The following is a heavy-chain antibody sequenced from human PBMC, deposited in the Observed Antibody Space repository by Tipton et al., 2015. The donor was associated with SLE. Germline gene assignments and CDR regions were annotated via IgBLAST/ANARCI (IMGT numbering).Heavy chain of an antibody. J-gene: IGHJ4*02. D-gene: IGHD7-27*01. V-gene: IGHV3-74*03. Sequence: SLRLSFVASGFTFTSYWMYWVRQAPGKGLLWVSRIDTDGSSTPYADSVKGRFTISRDNAQNTLYLQMNSLRADDTAVYYCARDHWGSLDSWGQGTLVTVSS. CDR3: ARDHWGSLDS. CDR2: IDTDGSST. CDR1: GFTFTSYW.